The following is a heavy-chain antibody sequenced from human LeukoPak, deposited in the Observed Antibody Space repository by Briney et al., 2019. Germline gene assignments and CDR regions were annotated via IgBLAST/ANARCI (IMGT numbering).Heavy chain of an antibody. Sequence: SETLSLTCRVSGDSISSSSYYWAWIRQPPWRGLEWIGNIYYSGNTYYNPSLQSRVTISVDTSKKQFSLNVRSVTAADTAVYYCARHLYSSGWFQYFDYWGQGALVTVSS. J-gene: IGHJ4*01. CDR3: ARHLYSSGWFQYFDY. V-gene: IGHV4-39*01. D-gene: IGHD6-13*01. CDR1: GDSISSSSYY. CDR2: IYYSGNT.